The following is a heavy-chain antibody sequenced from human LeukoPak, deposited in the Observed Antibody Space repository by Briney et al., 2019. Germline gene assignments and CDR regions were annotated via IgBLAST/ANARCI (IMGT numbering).Heavy chain of an antibody. CDR2: INHRGST. V-gene: IGHV4-34*01. D-gene: IGHD2-15*01. CDR3: ARVRCSGGSCPYYYYYYYMDV. CDR1: GGSFSGYY. J-gene: IGHJ6*03. Sequence: SETLSLTCAVYGGSFSGYYWSWIRQPPGKGLEWIGEINHRGSTNYNPSLKSRVTISIDTSKNQFSLKLGFVTAADTAVYYCARVRCSGGSCPYYYYYYYMDVWGKGTTVTVSS.